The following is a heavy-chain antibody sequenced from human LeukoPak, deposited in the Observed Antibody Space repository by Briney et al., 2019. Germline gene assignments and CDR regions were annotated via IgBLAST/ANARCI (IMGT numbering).Heavy chain of an antibody. Sequence: GGSLRLSCEASGFSVTNNYMSWFRLAPGKGLEWVSVLYTGGIRYYAGFVRGRFTISRDDSKNTLYLQMNNLRAEDTAIYYWTKMFTKDNWHGGPDYWGQGTLVIVSS. CDR2: LYTGGIR. V-gene: IGHV3-53*01. CDR3: TKMFTKDNWHGGPDY. J-gene: IGHJ4*02. D-gene: IGHD2-8*01. CDR1: GFSVTNNY.